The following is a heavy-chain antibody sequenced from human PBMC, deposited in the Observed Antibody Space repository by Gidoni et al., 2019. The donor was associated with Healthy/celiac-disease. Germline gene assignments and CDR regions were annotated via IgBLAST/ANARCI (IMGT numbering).Heavy chain of an antibody. CDR2: IIPIFGTA. Sequence: QVQLVQAGAEVKKPESSVKVSCKASGGTFSSYAISWVRQAPGQGLEWMGGIIPIFGTANYAQKFQGRVTITADESTSTAYMELSSLRSEDTAVYYCAREEAMTPHFQHWGQGTLVTVSS. J-gene: IGHJ1*01. V-gene: IGHV1-69*01. CDR1: GGTFSSYA. CDR3: AREEAMTPHFQH.